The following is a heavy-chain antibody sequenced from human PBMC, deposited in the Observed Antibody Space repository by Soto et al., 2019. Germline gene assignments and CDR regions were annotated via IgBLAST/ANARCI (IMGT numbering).Heavy chain of an antibody. CDR2: TGLNGRTT. Sequence: EVQLLESGGGLVQPGGSLRLSCAASGFTFSMSAMSWVRQAPGKGLEWVSTTGLNGRTTYYADSVKGRFTVSRDNSQNALQLQMHSLRAEYTAVYYCATVHSTSRSFHYWGQGTLVTVSS. D-gene: IGHD2-2*01. CDR3: ATVHSTSRSFHY. V-gene: IGHV3-23*01. J-gene: IGHJ4*02. CDR1: GFTFSMSA.